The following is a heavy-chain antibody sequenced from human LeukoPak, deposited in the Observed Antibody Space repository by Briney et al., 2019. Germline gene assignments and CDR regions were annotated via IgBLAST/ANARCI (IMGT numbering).Heavy chain of an antibody. J-gene: IGHJ3*02. D-gene: IGHD3-16*02. Sequence: SETLSLTCTVSGGSISSYYWSWIRQPPGKGLEWIGNIYNSGSSHYNPSLKSRVTISVDTSKNQFSLKLSSVTAADTAVYYCARNMITFGGVIVIAAFDIWGQGTMVTVSS. CDR1: GGSISSYY. V-gene: IGHV4-59*08. CDR2: IYNSGSS. CDR3: ARNMITFGGVIVIAAFDI.